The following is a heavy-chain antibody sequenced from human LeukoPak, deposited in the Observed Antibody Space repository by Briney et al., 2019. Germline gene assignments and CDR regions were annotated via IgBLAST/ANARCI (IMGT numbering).Heavy chain of an antibody. V-gene: IGHV3-30*18. CDR2: ISYDGSNK. D-gene: IGHD4-17*01. CDR3: AKGGPTVKGNYFDY. CDR1: GFTFSSYG. Sequence: GGSLRLSCAASGFTFSSYGMHWVRQAPAKGLEWVAVISYDGSNKYYADSVKGRFTISRDNSKNTLYLQMNSLRAEDTAVYYCAKGGPTVKGNYFDYWGQGTLVTVSS. J-gene: IGHJ4*02.